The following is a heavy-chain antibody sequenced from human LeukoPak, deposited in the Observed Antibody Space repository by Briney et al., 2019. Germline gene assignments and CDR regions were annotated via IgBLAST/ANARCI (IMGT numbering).Heavy chain of an antibody. CDR1: GFTFSHYG. CDR2: IWSDGTEK. CDR3: ANYSNSLEY. D-gene: IGHD4-11*01. V-gene: IGHV3-33*08. Sequence: GRSLRLPCAASGFTFSHYGMHWVRQAPGKGLEWVAVIWSDGTEKYYGDAVKGRFTISRDNSRNTVYLQMNSLRGEDTAVYYCANYSNSLEYWGQGTLVTVSS. J-gene: IGHJ4*02.